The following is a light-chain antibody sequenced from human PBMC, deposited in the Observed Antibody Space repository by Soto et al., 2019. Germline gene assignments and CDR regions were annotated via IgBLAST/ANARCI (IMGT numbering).Light chain of an antibody. CDR2: DAS. CDR3: QQRNNRLYT. CDR1: QSVGTS. J-gene: IGKJ2*01. V-gene: IGKV3-11*01. Sequence: EIVLTQSPATLSLSPGERATLSCRASQSVGTSLAWYQQKLGQAPRLLIYDASNRATGIPDRFSGSGSGTDFTLTISSLEPEDSAIYFCQQRNNRLYTFGQGAKLEIK.